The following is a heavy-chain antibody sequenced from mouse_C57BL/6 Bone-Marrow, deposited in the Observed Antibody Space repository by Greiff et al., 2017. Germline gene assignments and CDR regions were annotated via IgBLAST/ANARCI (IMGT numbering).Heavy chain of an antibody. Sequence: EVQGVESGGDLVKPGGSLKLSCAASGFTFSRSGMSWVRQTPDKRLEWVATISSGSSYTSYPASVPGRFTISRDNAKTTLYLQMSSLKAEDTAMYYCARQGAMDYWGQGTSVTGSS. CDR3: ARQGAMDY. CDR2: ISSGSSYT. J-gene: IGHJ4*01. V-gene: IGHV5-6*01. CDR1: GFTFSRSG.